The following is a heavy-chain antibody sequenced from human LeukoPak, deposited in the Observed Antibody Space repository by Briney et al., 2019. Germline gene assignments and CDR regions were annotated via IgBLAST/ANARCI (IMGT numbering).Heavy chain of an antibody. CDR3: ARHMYSGRYYGTDY. D-gene: IGHD1-26*01. CDR2: IYDSGST. Sequence: SETLSHTCTVSGGSISSYYWSWIRQPPGKGLEWIGYIYDSGSTNYNPSLKSRVTISVDTSKNQFSLRLSSVTAADTAVYYCARHMYSGRYYGTDYWGPGTLLSVSS. V-gene: IGHV4-59*08. J-gene: IGHJ4*03. CDR1: GGSISSYY.